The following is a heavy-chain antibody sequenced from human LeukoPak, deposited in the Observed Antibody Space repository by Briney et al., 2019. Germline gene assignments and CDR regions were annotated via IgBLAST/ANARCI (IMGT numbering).Heavy chain of an antibody. CDR3: ARAALMATLDY. V-gene: IGHV4-59*01. D-gene: IGHD5-24*01. J-gene: IGHJ4*02. CDR2: IYYSGST. CDR1: GGSISSYY. Sequence: SETLPLTCTVSGGSISSYYWSWIRQPPGKGLEWIGYIYYSGSTNYNPSLKSRVTISVDTSKNQFSLKLSSVTAADTAVYYCARAALMATLDYWGQGTLVTVSS.